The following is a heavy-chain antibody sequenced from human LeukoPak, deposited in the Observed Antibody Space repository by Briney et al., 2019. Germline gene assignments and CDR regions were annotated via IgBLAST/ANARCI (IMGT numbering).Heavy chain of an antibody. CDR3: ASSRFPAYYFDY. J-gene: IGHJ4*02. V-gene: IGHV1-2*02. CDR2: INPNSGGT. Sequence: ASVKVSCTASGYTFTGYYMHWVRQAPGQGLEWMGWINPNSGGTNYAQKFQGRVTMTRDTSISTAYMELSRLRSDDTAVYYCASSRFPAYYFDYWGQGTLVTVSS. CDR1: GYTFTGYY.